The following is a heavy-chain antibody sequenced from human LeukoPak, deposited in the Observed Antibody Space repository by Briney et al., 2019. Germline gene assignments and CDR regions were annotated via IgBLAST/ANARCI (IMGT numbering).Heavy chain of an antibody. D-gene: IGHD2-2*01. CDR1: GGSFSGYY. CDR2: INHSGST. Sequence: PSETLSLTCAVYGGSFSGYYWSWIRQPPGKGLEWIGKINHSGSTNYNPSLKSRVTISVDTSKNQFSLKLSSVTAADTAVYYCARGLRYRKYQLLGPYYFDYWGQGTLVTVSS. J-gene: IGHJ4*02. CDR3: ARGLRYRKYQLLGPYYFDY. V-gene: IGHV4-34*01.